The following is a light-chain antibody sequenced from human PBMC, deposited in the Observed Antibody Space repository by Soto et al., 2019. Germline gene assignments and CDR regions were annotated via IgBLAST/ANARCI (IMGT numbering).Light chain of an antibody. Sequence: QSVLTQPPSVSGAPGRTVTISCTGSSSNIGAGHVVHWYQQLPGTAPKLLIYTNNNRPSGVPDRFSGSKSGTSASLAITGLQAEDEADYYCQSFDSSLGGYIFGTGTKLTVL. CDR3: QSFDSSLGGYI. V-gene: IGLV1-40*01. CDR2: TNN. J-gene: IGLJ1*01. CDR1: SSNIGAGHV.